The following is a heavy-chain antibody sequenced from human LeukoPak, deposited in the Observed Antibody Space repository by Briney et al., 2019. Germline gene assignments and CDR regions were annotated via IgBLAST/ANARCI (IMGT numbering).Heavy chain of an antibody. CDR1: GFTFSSYA. J-gene: IGHJ4*02. CDR3: AKVSIVVVPAATNFDY. CDR2: ISGSGGST. Sequence: GGSLRLSCAASGFTFSSYAMSWVRQAPGKGLEWVSAISGSGGSTNYADSVKGRFTISRDNSKNTLYLQMNSLRAEDTAVYYCAKVSIVVVPAATNFDYWGQGTLVTVSS. V-gene: IGHV3-23*01. D-gene: IGHD2-2*01.